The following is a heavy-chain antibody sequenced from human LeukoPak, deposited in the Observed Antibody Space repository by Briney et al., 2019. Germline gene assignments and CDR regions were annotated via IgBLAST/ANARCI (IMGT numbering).Heavy chain of an antibody. CDR3: TTDLEEFDAFDI. CDR1: GFTFSRYS. Sequence: GGSLRLSCVASGFTFSRYSMTWVRQAPGKGLEWVGRIKSKTDGGTTDYAAPVKGRFTISRDDSKNTLYLQMNSLKTEDTAVYYCTTDLEEFDAFDIWGQGTMVTVSS. CDR2: IKSKTDGGTT. V-gene: IGHV3-15*01. D-gene: IGHD3-16*01. J-gene: IGHJ3*02.